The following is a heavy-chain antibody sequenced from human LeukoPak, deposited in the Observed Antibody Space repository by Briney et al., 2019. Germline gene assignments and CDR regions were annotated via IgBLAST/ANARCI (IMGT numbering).Heavy chain of an antibody. CDR3: LMGAYRNGGGY. D-gene: IGHD5-18*01. Sequence: GGSLRLSCAASTFTFSNFAMSWVRQAPGKGLEWVSTITGGGANTYYADSVKGRFTITRDNSKNTLYVEMNSLRVEDTALYYCLMGAYRNGGGYWGQGTLVTVSS. CDR1: TFTFSNFA. CDR2: ITGGGANT. J-gene: IGHJ4*02. V-gene: IGHV3-23*01.